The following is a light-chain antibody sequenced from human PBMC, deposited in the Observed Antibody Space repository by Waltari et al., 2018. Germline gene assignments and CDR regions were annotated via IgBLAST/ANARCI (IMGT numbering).Light chain of an antibody. V-gene: IGKV3-11*01. CDR3: QQRSSWPRT. Sequence: EIVLTQSPATLSLSPGERATLSCRASQSVSTYLAWYQQNPGQAPRLLIFDAYYRATGIPVRFSGSGSGTDFTLTISSLEPEDFAVDYCQQRSSWPRTFGQGTKLEIK. CDR1: QSVSTY. CDR2: DAY. J-gene: IGKJ2*01.